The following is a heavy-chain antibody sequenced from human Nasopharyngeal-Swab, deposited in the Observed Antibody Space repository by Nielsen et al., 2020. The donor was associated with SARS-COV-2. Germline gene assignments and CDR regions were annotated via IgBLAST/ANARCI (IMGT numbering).Heavy chain of an antibody. CDR2: IYYRSKWYN. CDR3: ARGSYDSGWS. Sequence: SQTLSLTCAISGDSVSSNSAAWHWIRQPPSRGLEWLGRIYYRSKWYNDYAVSVRSRITINPDTSRNQFSLQLNSVAPEDTALYYCARGSYDSGWSWGQGTLVTVSS. J-gene: IGHJ4*02. V-gene: IGHV6-1*01. D-gene: IGHD6-19*01. CDR1: GDSVSSNSAA.